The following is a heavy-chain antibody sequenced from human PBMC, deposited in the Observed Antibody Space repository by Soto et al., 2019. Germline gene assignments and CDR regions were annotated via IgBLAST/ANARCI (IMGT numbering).Heavy chain of an antibody. CDR3: ARARGYSSGWYHGGHWFDP. Sequence: SETLSLTCAVYGGSFSGYYWSWIRQPPGKGLEWIGEINHSGSTNYNPSLKSRVTISVDTSKNQFSLKLSSVTAADTAVYYCARARGYSSGWYHGGHWFDPWGQGTLVTVSS. D-gene: IGHD6-19*01. CDR1: GGSFSGYY. CDR2: INHSGST. V-gene: IGHV4-34*01. J-gene: IGHJ5*02.